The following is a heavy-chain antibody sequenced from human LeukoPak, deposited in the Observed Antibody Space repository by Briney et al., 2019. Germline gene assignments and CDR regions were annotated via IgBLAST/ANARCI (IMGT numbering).Heavy chain of an antibody. V-gene: IGHV2-70*11. D-gene: IGHD3-16*02. CDR2: IDWDDDK. J-gene: IGHJ3*02. Sequence: KSGPALVKPTQTLTLTCTFSGFSLSTSGMCVSWIRQPPGKALEWLARIDWDDDKYYSTSLKTRLTISKDTSKNQVVLTMTNMDPVDTATYYCARIPLGLDRTDGAFDIWGQGTMVTVSS. CDR3: ARIPLGLDRTDGAFDI. CDR1: GFSLSTSGMC.